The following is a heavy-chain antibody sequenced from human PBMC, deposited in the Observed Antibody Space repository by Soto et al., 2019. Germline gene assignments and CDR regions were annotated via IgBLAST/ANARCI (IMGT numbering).Heavy chain of an antibody. J-gene: IGHJ4*02. V-gene: IGHV4-59*12. D-gene: IGHD6-13*01. CDR1: GGSISNYY. CDR3: ARTYSSSWSPFDY. CDR2: VYYSGST. Sequence: PSETLSLTCTVSGGSISNYYWTWIRQPPGKGLEWIGYVYYSGSTNYNPSLKSRVTISVDTSKNQFSLKLNSVTAADTAVYYCARTYSSSWSPFDYWGQGTLVTVSS.